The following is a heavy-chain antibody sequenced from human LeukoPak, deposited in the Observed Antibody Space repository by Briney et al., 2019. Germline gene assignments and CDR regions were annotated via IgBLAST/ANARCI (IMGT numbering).Heavy chain of an antibody. CDR2: IYYSGST. CDR1: GGSISSYY. J-gene: IGHJ6*02. CDR3: AYGMDV. V-gene: IGHV4-59*01. Sequence: PSETLSLTCTVSGGSISSYYWSWIRQPPGKGLEWIGYIYYSGSTNYNLSLKSRVTISVDTSKNQFSLKLSSVTAADTAVYYCAYGMDVWGQGTTVTVSS.